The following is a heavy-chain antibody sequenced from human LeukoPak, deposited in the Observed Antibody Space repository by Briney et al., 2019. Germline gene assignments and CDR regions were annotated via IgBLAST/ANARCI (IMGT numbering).Heavy chain of an antibody. CDR1: GGSISSSGYY. J-gene: IGHJ4*02. CDR3: AREKTGNFDY. V-gene: IGHV4-39*07. D-gene: IGHD1-1*01. CDR2: INYSGTT. Sequence: PSETLSLTCTVSGGSISSSGYYWDWVRQPPGRGLAWIGSINYSGTTSNNPSLKSGVTMSVDTSKNQFSLKLSSVTAADTAVYYCAREKTGNFDYWGLGTLVTVSS.